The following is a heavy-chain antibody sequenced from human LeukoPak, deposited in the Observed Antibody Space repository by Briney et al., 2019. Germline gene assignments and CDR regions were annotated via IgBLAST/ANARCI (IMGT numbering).Heavy chain of an antibody. CDR3: ASGSSSWYGGEYFQH. CDR2: ISAYNGNT. CDR1: GYTFTSYG. Sequence: ASVKVSCKASGYTFTSYGISWVRQAPGQGLEWMGWISAYNGNTNYAQKLQGRVTMTTDTSTSTAYMELRSLRSDDTAVYYCASGSSSWYGGEYFQHWGQGTLVTVSS. V-gene: IGHV1-18*01. J-gene: IGHJ1*01. D-gene: IGHD6-13*01.